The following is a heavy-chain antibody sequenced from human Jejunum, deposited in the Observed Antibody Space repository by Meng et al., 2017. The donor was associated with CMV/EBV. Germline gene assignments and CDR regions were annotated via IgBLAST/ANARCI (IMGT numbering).Heavy chain of an antibody. D-gene: IGHD6-19*01. CDR3: ARDRESSGWYASKYFQY. V-gene: IGHV3-20*03. CDR2: INWNGGKT. J-gene: IGHJ1*01. Sequence: FDDYGMSGIHQVPEKGLEWVTTINWNGGKTEYGDSVESRFTISRDDVKNSLYLQMNSLRAGDTAFYYCARDRESSGWYASKYFQYWGRGTLVTVSS. CDR1: FDDYG.